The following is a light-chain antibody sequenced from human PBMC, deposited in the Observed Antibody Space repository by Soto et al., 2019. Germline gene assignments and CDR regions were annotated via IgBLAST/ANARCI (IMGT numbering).Light chain of an antibody. CDR3: QQLNSYPLT. V-gene: IGKV1-9*01. J-gene: IGKJ4*01. Sequence: IQLTQSPSSLSASVGDRVTITCRASQGISSYLAWYQQKPGKAPKLLIYAASTLQSGVPSRFSGSGSGTDFTLTFSSLHPEDFATYYFQQLNSYPLTFGGGTKVEI. CDR2: AAS. CDR1: QGISSY.